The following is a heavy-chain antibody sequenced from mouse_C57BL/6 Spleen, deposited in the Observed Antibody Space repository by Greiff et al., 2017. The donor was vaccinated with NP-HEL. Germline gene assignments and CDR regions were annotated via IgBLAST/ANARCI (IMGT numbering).Heavy chain of an antibody. CDR2: ISYDGSN. CDR1: GYSITSGYY. J-gene: IGHJ4*01. V-gene: IGHV3-6*01. Sequence: EVQLQESGPGLVKPSQSLSLTCSVTGYSITSGYYWNWIRQFPGNKLEWMGYISYDGSNNYNPSLKNRISITRDTSKNQFFLKLNSVTTEDTATYYCARGDDYDDPMDYWGQGTSVTVSS. D-gene: IGHD2-4*01. CDR3: ARGDDYDDPMDY.